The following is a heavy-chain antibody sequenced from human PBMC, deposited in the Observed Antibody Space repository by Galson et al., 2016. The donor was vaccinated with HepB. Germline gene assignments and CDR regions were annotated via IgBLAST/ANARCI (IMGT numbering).Heavy chain of an antibody. J-gene: IGHJ4*02. V-gene: IGHV6-1*01. CDR1: GDSVSSNSAA. CDR3: ARYTSTWYIDS. Sequence: CAISGDSVSSNSAAWNWFRQSPSRGLEWLGRTYYRSQWYRDYGVSVRGRININADTSKNQFSLHLRSVTPEDMAVYFCARYTSTWYIDSWGQGTLVTVSS. D-gene: IGHD2-2*01. CDR2: TYYRSQWYR.